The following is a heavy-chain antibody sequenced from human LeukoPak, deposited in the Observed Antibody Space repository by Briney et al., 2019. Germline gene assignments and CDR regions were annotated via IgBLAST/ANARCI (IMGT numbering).Heavy chain of an antibody. J-gene: IGHJ2*01. CDR1: GGSISSYY. D-gene: IGHD6-6*01. V-gene: IGHV4-59*01. CDR3: ARPIAARRYWYFDL. CDR2: IYYSGST. Sequence: PSETLSLTCTVSGGSISSYYWSWIRQPPGKGLEWIGYIYYSGSTNYNPSLKSRVTISVDTSKNQFSLKLSSVTAADTAVYYCARPIAARRYWYFDLWGRGTLVTVSS.